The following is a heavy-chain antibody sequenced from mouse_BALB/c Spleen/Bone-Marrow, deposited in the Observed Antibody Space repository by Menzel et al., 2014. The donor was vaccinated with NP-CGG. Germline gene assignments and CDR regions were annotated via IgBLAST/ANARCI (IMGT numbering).Heavy chain of an antibody. CDR3: ARQITTVDYAMDY. Sequence: QVQLKQSGAELAKPGASVKMSCKASGYTFTSYWMHWVKQRPGQGLERIGYINPSTGYTEYNQKFKDKATLTADKSSSTAYMPLSSLTSEDSAVYYCARQITTVDYAMDYWGQGTSVTVSS. CDR1: GYTFTSYW. V-gene: IGHV1-7*01. D-gene: IGHD1-1*01. J-gene: IGHJ4*01. CDR2: INPSTGYT.